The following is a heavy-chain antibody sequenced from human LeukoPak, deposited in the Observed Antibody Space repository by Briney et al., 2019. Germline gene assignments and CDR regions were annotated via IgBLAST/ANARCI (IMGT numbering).Heavy chain of an antibody. CDR1: GDSISSGSYY. D-gene: IGHD3-22*01. V-gene: IGHV4-61*02. CDR2: IYTNGST. J-gene: IGHJ4*02. CDR3: ARGGTSYYFDSSTYYDDY. Sequence: SETLSLTCTVSGDSISSGSYYWSWIRQPAGKGLEWIGRIYTNGSTNYNPSLKSRVTISVDTSKNQFSLKLSSVTAADTAVYYCARGGTSYYFDSSTYYDDYWGQGTLVTVSS.